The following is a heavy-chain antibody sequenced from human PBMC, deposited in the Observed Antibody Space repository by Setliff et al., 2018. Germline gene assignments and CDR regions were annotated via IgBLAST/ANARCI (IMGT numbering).Heavy chain of an antibody. J-gene: IGHJ3*02. CDR1: GYTFTSHY. D-gene: IGHD3-22*01. Sequence: ASVKVSCKASGYTFTSHYVHWVRQAPGLGLEWMGTINPSSGRTSYAQKFQGGVTMTRDTSTSTVYMDMSSLRSEDTAVYYCARDVFPYHYEGAFDIWGQGTMVTVSS. V-gene: IGHV1-46*01. CDR2: INPSSGRT. CDR3: ARDVFPYHYEGAFDI.